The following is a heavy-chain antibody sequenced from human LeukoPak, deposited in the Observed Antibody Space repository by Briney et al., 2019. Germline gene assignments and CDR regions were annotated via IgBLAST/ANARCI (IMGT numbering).Heavy chain of an antibody. CDR2: IYSSGST. CDR3: ARQSDGYDSNWFDP. J-gene: IGHJ5*02. CDR1: GGSISSYY. Sequence: SETLSLTCTVSGGSISSYYWNWIRQPPGKGLEWIGYIYSSGSTDYNPSLKVRVTISVDTSKNQFSLKLNSVTAADTAVYYCARQSDGYDSNWFDPWGQGTLVTVS. V-gene: IGHV4-4*09. D-gene: IGHD5-24*01.